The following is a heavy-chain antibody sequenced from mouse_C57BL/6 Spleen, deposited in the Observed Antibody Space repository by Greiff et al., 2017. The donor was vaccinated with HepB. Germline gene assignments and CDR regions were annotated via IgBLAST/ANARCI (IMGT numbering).Heavy chain of an antibody. CDR1: GYTFTDYE. CDR3: TRSGAYYGNYYAMDY. Sequence: QVHVKQSGAELVRPGASVTLSCKASGYTFTDYEMHWVKQTPVHGLEWIGAIDPETGGTAYNQKFKGKAILTADKSSSTAYMELRSLTSEDSAVYYCTRSGAYYGNYYAMDYWGQGTSVTVSS. D-gene: IGHD2-10*01. V-gene: IGHV1-15*01. J-gene: IGHJ4*01. CDR2: IDPETGGT.